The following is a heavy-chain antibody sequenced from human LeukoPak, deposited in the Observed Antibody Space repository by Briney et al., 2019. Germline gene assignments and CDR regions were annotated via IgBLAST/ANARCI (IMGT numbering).Heavy chain of an antibody. CDR1: GGSISSSSYY. Sequence: SETLSLTCTVSGGSISSSSYYWGWIRQPPGKGLEWIGSIYYSGSAYYNPSLKSRVTISVDTSKNQFSLKLSSVTAADTAVYYCARVAYDFWSPFPAFDIWGQGTMVTVSS. CDR3: ARVAYDFWSPFPAFDI. CDR2: IYYSGSA. D-gene: IGHD3-3*01. V-gene: IGHV4-39*07. J-gene: IGHJ3*02.